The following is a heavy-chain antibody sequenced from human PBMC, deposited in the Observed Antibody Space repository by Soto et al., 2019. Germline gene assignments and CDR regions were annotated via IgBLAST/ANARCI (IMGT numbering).Heavy chain of an antibody. CDR3: ARGGGVGVAGSAAFDM. CDR1: GYPVTAYY. Sequence: QLHLVQSGAVVKKPGASVTVSCSASGYPVTAYYMHWVRQAPGRGLEWMGGINPATGAAKYTQTSRGRVPMTRDTSASTLFRELSRRISGGTAVVYLARGGGVGVAGSAAFDMWGQGTLVTVSS. CDR2: INPATGAA. V-gene: IGHV1-2*02. J-gene: IGHJ3*02. D-gene: IGHD6-19*01.